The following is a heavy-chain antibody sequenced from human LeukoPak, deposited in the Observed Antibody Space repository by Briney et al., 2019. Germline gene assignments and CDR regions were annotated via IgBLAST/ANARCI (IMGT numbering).Heavy chain of an antibody. CDR3: ARSGFTTGFYLDF. D-gene: IGHD1-1*01. J-gene: IGHJ4*02. CDR2: IDPISGGT. CDR1: GYTFTGYY. Sequence: ASVNVSCKASGYTFTGYYIHWLRQAPAQGLEWMGWIDPISGGTNYAQKFQDTITMTRDKSIATAYMEVRRLNSDDTAVYYCARSGFTTGFYLDFWGQGTLVAVSS. V-gene: IGHV1-2*02.